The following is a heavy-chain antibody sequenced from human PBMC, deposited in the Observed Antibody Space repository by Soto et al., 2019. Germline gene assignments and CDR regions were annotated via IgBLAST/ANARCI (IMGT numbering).Heavy chain of an antibody. V-gene: IGHV3-23*01. J-gene: IGHJ4*02. CDR3: ARSYYYDSSGYYPPHY. D-gene: IGHD3-22*01. CDR2: IGASGTTT. CDR1: GFSFSSHA. Sequence: GGSLRLSCAASGFSFSSHAMSWVRQAPGKGVEWVSAIGASGTTTYYADSVKGRFTISRDNAKNSLYLQMNSLRAEDTAVYYCARSYYYDSSGYYPPHYWGQGTLVTVSS.